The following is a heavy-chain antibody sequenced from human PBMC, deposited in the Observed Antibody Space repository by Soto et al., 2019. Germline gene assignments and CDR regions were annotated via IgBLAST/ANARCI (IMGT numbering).Heavy chain of an antibody. CDR3: ATEMGATQGPFDN. CDR1: VFPFGANA. J-gene: IGHJ4*02. Sequence: SGGSLRLSCVVSVFPFGANAMSCVRQAPGKGLELVSGLSNTGRRTSYADSVKGRFNISRDNSENTVYLQMNSLRVEDTAVYYCATEMGATQGPFDNWGQGTLVTVSS. V-gene: IGHV3-23*01. CDR2: LSNTGRRT. D-gene: IGHD1-26*01.